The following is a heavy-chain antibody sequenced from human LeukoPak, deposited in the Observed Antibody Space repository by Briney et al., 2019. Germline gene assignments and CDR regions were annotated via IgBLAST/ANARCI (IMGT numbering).Heavy chain of an antibody. Sequence: SETLSLTCTVSGGSISSSSYYWGWIRQLPGKGLEWIGSIYYSGSTYYNPSLKSRVTISVDTSKNQFSLKLSSVTAADTAVCYCARRNYGAGAFDIWGQGTMVTVSS. CDR2: IYYSGST. D-gene: IGHD1-7*01. CDR3: ARRNYGAGAFDI. J-gene: IGHJ3*02. V-gene: IGHV4-39*01. CDR1: GGSISSSSYY.